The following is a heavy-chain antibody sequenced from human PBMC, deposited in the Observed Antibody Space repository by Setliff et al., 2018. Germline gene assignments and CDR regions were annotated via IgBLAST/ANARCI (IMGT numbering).Heavy chain of an antibody. CDR2: IYYSGST. Sequence: SETLSLTCTVSGGSVSSGSYYWSWIRQPPGKGLEWIGYIYYSGSTNYNPSLKSRVTISGDTSKNQFSLKLSSVTAADTAVYYCARDGNNWNDLDYWGHGTLVTVSS. J-gene: IGHJ4*01. D-gene: IGHD1-20*01. CDR1: GGSVSSGSYY. V-gene: IGHV4-61*01. CDR3: ARDGNNWNDLDY.